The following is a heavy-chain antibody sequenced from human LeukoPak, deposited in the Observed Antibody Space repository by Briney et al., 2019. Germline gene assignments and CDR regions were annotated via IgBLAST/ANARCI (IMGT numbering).Heavy chain of an antibody. Sequence: SETLSLTCAVYGGSFSGYYWSWIRQPPGKGLEWIGEINHSGSTNYNPSLKSRVTISVDTSKNQFSLKLSSVTAADTAVYYCAVSSWYFDYWGQGTLATVSS. V-gene: IGHV4-34*01. CDR1: GGSFSGYY. J-gene: IGHJ4*02. CDR2: INHSGST. CDR3: AVSSWYFDY. D-gene: IGHD6-13*01.